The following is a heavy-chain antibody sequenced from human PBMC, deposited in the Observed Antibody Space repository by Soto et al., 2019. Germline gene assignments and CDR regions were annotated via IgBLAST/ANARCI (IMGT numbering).Heavy chain of an antibody. CDR2: ISSSSSTI. Sequence: EVQLVESGGGLVQPGGSLRLSCAASGFTFSSYSMNWVRQAPGKGLEWVSYISSSSSTIYYADSVKGRFTISRDNAKNALYLQINSLRAEDTAVYYCGSGGVLWVGDLDVWGKGTTVTVSS. J-gene: IGHJ6*04. D-gene: IGHD3-10*01. V-gene: IGHV3-48*01. CDR3: GSGGVLWVGDLDV. CDR1: GFTFSSYS.